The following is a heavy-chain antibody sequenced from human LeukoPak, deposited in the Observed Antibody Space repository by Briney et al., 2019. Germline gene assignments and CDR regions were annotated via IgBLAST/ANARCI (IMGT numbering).Heavy chain of an antibody. CDR2: ISSSSSYI. CDR1: GFTFSSYS. CDR3: ARGIDY. J-gene: IGHJ4*02. V-gene: IGHV3-21*04. Sequence: GGSRRLSCAASGFTFSSYSMNWVRQAPGKGLEWVSSISSSSSYIYYADSVRGRFTISRDTSKNMVFLQMNSLRVEDTAVYYCARGIDYWGRGTLVTVSS.